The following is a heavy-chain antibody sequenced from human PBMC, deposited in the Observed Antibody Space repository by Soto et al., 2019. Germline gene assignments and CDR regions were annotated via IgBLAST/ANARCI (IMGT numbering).Heavy chain of an antibody. V-gene: IGHV3-74*01. CDR2: INRDGSST. J-gene: IGHJ4*01. CDR3: ARDYDFWSSYPSVYFDF. CDR1: GFSFSSYW. D-gene: IGHD3-3*01. Sequence: GGSLRLSCAASGFSFSSYWMHWVRQAPGKGLVWVSRINRDGSSTSYADSVKGRFTISRDNAKNTLYLQMNSLRAEDTAVYYCARDYDFWSSYPSVYFDFWGLETWSPSPQ.